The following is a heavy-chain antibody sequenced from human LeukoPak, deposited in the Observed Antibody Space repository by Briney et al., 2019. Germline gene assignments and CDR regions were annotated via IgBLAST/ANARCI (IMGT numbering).Heavy chain of an antibody. D-gene: IGHD3-10*01. CDR3: ARAGSHWHYVY. Sequence: GGSLRLSCAASGFTFNTYTMNWVRQAPGKGLEWVSYISGSSGIIDYADSVRGRFTISRDNAKNSLSLQMNNLRVEDTAVYYCARAGSHWHYVYWGQGTVVTVSS. CDR1: GFTFNTYT. V-gene: IGHV3-48*01. J-gene: IGHJ4*02. CDR2: ISGSSGII.